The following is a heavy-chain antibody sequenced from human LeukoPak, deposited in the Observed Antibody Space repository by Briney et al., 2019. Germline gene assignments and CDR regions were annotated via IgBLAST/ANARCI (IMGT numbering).Heavy chain of an antibody. Sequence: PGRSLRLSCAASGSTFNRFAMHWVRQAPGKGLEWVAVISYDGSDKYYADSVKGLFTISRDNSKNTLYLQMNSLRVEDTAVFYCAQGGSEIYYYYHGMDVWGQGTTVTVSS. V-gene: IGHV3-30*18. J-gene: IGHJ6*02. CDR1: GSTFNRFA. CDR3: AQGGSEIYYYYHGMDV. D-gene: IGHD3-10*01. CDR2: ISYDGSDK.